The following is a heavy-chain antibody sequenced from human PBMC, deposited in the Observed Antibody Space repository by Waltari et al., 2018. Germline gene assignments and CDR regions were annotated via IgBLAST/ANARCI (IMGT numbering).Heavy chain of an antibody. J-gene: IGHJ6*02. CDR1: GFTFSSSG. CDR2: ISSDGSRK. CDR3: ASCTGGNCYYYGFDV. V-gene: IGHV3-30*03. Sequence: QVQLVESGGGGVQPGRSLRLSCAASGFTFSSSGMHWVRQTPGRGLEWVAVISSDGSRKSYADSVKGRFSISRDNSKNSLSLEMNSLRPEDTAVYYCASCTGGNCYYYGFDVWGQGTTVTVSS. D-gene: IGHD2-8*02.